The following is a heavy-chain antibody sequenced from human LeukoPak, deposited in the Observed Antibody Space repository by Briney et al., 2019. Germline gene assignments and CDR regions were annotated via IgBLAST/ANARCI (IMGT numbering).Heavy chain of an antibody. D-gene: IGHD2-8*02. Sequence: GGSLRLSCAASGFTFSIYGMNWVRLAPGKGLEWVSYISSSSSTIYYADSVKGRFTISRDNAKNSLYLQMNSLRVEDTAVYYCAKDRVVYSVAAYYFDCWGQGTLVTVSS. CDR3: AKDRVVYSVAAYYFDC. V-gene: IGHV3-48*01. J-gene: IGHJ4*02. CDR1: GFTFSIYG. CDR2: ISSSSSTI.